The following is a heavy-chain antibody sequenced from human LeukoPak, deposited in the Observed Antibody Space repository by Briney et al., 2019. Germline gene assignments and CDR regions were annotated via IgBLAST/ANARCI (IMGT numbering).Heavy chain of an antibody. Sequence: ASVKVSCKATGGTFSSYAISWVRQAPGQGLEWTGGIIPIFGTANYAQKFQGRVTITADESTSTAYMELSSLRSEDTAVYYCARATYYYDSSGYYFDYWGQGTLVTVSS. D-gene: IGHD3-22*01. CDR3: ARATYYYDSSGYYFDY. V-gene: IGHV1-69*13. CDR1: GGTFSSYA. J-gene: IGHJ4*02. CDR2: IIPIFGTA.